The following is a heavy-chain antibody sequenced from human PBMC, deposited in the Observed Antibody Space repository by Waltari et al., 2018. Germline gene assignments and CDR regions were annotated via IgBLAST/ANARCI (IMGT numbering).Heavy chain of an antibody. D-gene: IGHD3-3*01. CDR3: ASLSGNRDY. CDR1: GFTFSSYA. CDR2: ISYDGSNK. V-gene: IGHV3-30-3*01. J-gene: IGHJ4*02. Sequence: QVQLVESGGGVVQPGRSLRLSCAASGFTFSSYAMHWVRQAPGKGLGWVAGISYDGSNKYYADSVKGRFTISRDNSKNTLYLQMNSLRAEDTAVYYCASLSGNRDYWGQGTLVTVSS.